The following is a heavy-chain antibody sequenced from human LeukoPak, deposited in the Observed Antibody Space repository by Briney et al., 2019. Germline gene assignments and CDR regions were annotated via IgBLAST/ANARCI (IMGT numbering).Heavy chain of an antibody. CDR2: IYYSGST. CDR1: GGSISSGGYY. CDR3: ARFDYYDSSGYWDY. D-gene: IGHD3-22*01. J-gene: IGHJ4*02. V-gene: IGHV4-31*11. Sequence: SQTLSLTCAVSGGSISSGGYYWSWIRQHPGKGLEWIVYIYYSGSTYYNPSLKSRVTISVDTSKNQFSLELSSVTAADTAVYYCARFDYYDSSGYWDYWGQGTLVTVSS.